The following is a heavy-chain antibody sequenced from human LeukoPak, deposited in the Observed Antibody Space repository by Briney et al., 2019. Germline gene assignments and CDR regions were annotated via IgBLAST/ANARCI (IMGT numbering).Heavy chain of an antibody. CDR1: GGSLWSFY. J-gene: IGHJ5*02. V-gene: IGHV4-4*07. CDR2: LYNNGST. CDR3: ARPVPSRLGWFDP. Sequence: SETLSLTCTVSGGSLWSFYWSWVRQPAGKGLEWIGRLYNNGSTNYSPSLKSRVTISVDTSKNQFSLKLTSVTAADTAVYYCARPVPSRLGWFDPWGQGTLVTVSS. D-gene: IGHD1-1*01.